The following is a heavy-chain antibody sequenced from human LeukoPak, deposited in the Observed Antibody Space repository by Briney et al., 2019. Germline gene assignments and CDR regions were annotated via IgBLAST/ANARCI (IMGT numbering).Heavy chain of an antibody. Sequence: GESLKISCKGSGYSFTSYWISWVREMPGKGLEWTGRIDPSDSYTNYSPSFQGHVTISADKSISTAYLQWSSLKASDTAMYYCARHFDIVVVPAAMHGFDYWGQGTLVTVSS. D-gene: IGHD2-2*01. CDR3: ARHFDIVVVPAAMHGFDY. CDR2: IDPSDSYT. J-gene: IGHJ4*02. CDR1: GYSFTSYW. V-gene: IGHV5-10-1*01.